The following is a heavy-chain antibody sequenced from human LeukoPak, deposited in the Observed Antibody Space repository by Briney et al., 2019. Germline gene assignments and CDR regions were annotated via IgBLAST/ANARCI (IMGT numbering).Heavy chain of an antibody. CDR1: GFTFSSYV. D-gene: IGHD1-7*01. CDR2: ISGSGGST. J-gene: IGHJ4*02. CDR3: SRDGTGSGFDY. V-gene: IGHV3-23*01. Sequence: PGGSLRLSCAASGFTFSSYVMIWVRQAPGKGLEWVSAISGSGGSTYYGDSVKGRFTISRDNSTNTLYLQMNSLRAEDTAVYYCSRDGTGSGFDYWGEGTLVTVSS.